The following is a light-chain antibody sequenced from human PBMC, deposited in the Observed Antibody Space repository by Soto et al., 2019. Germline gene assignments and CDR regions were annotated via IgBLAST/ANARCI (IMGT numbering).Light chain of an antibody. CDR1: QSVSSY. CDR3: QQRSNWPPLT. CDR2: GAS. Sequence: EIVLTQSPATLSLSPGERATLSCRASQSVSSYLAWYQHKPGQPPRLLIYGASIRATGIPARFSGSGSGTDFTLTISSLEPEDFAVYYCQQRSNWPPLTFGGGTKVEIK. J-gene: IGKJ4*01. V-gene: IGKV3-11*01.